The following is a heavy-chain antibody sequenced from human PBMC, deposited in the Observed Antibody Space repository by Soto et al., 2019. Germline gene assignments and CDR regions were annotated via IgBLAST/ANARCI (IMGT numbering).Heavy chain of an antibody. CDR1: GFTFSNYA. J-gene: IGHJ4*02. CDR2: SSVSGDTT. CDR3: AKHRSGSGDSCYND. Sequence: GGSLRLSCAASGFTFSNYAMSWVRQAPGKGLEWVSVSSVSGDTTFYADSAKGRFTISRDNSENTLYLQMNSLRADDTAVYYCAKHRSGSGDSCYNDWGQGTLVTVSS. D-gene: IGHD2-15*01. V-gene: IGHV3-23*01.